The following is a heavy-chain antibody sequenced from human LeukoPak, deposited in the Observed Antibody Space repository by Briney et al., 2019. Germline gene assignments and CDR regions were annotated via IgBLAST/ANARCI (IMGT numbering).Heavy chain of an antibody. CDR1: GGSISGGSYY. CDR2: IFYSGST. V-gene: IGHV4-39*01. D-gene: IGHD6-6*01. Sequence: SETLSPTCTVSGGSISGGSYYWGWIRQPPGKGLEWIGSIFYSGSTYYDPSLKSRVTISVDTSKNQFSLKMRFVTAADTAVYYCARRGSSSAGYAMDVWGQGTTVTVSS. J-gene: IGHJ6*02. CDR3: ARRGSSSAGYAMDV.